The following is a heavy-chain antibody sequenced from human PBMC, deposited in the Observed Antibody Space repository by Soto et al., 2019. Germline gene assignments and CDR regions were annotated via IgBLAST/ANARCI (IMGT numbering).Heavy chain of an antibody. D-gene: IGHD1-26*01. CDR3: AKQQEWELWVYFNY. J-gene: IGHJ4*02. CDR2: ISYDGSNK. Sequence: QVQLVESGGGVVQPGRSLRLSCAASGFTFSSYGMHWVRQAPGKGLEWVAVISYDGSNKYYADSVKGRFTISRDNSKNTLYLQMNSLRAEDTAVYYCAKQQEWELWVYFNYWGQGTLVTVSS. CDR1: GFTFSSYG. V-gene: IGHV3-30*18.